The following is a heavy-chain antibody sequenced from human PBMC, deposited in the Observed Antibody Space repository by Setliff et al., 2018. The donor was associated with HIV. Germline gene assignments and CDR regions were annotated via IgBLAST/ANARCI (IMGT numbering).Heavy chain of an antibody. CDR2: SYYNGST. Sequence: PSETLSLTCTVSGGSIRSHYWSWIRQSPRKGLEYIGYSYYNGSTNYNPTPQSRVTISVETSKNQFSLKLSSVTAADTAVYYCARRFLEWFPPSYFYYYMDVWGKGTTVTVSS. V-gene: IGHV4-59*11. J-gene: IGHJ6*03. CDR1: GGSIRSHY. CDR3: ARRFLEWFPPSYFYYYMDV. D-gene: IGHD3-3*01.